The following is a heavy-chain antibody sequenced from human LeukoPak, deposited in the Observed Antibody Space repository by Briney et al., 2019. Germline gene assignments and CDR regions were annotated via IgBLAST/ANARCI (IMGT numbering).Heavy chain of an antibody. CDR1: GFTLSSYW. D-gene: IGHD7-27*01. CDR3: ARWGPDY. CDR2: IKQDGSEK. V-gene: IGHV3-7*01. Sequence: PGGSLRLSCAASGFTLSSYWMSWVRQAPGKGLEWVANIKQDGSEKYYLESVKGRFTISRDNAKNSLYLQMNSLRVEDTAVYYCARWGPDYWGEGTLVTVSS. J-gene: IGHJ4*02.